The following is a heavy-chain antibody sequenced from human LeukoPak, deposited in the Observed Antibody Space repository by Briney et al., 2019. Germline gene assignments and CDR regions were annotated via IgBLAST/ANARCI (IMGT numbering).Heavy chain of an antibody. D-gene: IGHD2-15*01. V-gene: IGHV3-23*01. Sequence: PGGSLRLSCEASGFTFSSYAMSWVRQAPGKGLEWVSVISGTGGSTYYADSVKGRFTISRDNSQNTLYLQMNSLRAEDTAVYYCASAVRGYCSGGSCLDYWGQGTLVTVSS. CDR2: ISGTGGST. J-gene: IGHJ4*02. CDR1: GFTFSSYA. CDR3: ASAVRGYCSGGSCLDY.